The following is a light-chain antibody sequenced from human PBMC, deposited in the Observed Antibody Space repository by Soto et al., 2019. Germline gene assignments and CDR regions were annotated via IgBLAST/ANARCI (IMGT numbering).Light chain of an antibody. Sequence: EIVMTQSPATLSVSPGERATLSCRASQSVSSDLAWYQQKPGQAPRLLIYGASTRATDIPATFSGSGSGTEFTLTISSLQSEDFATYYCQQYNSYWTFGQGTKVDIK. CDR3: QQYNSYWT. CDR1: QSVSSD. V-gene: IGKV3-15*01. CDR2: GAS. J-gene: IGKJ1*01.